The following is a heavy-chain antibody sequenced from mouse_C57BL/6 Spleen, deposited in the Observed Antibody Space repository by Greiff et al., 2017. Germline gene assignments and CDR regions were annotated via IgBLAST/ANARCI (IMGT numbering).Heavy chain of an antibody. J-gene: IGHJ2*01. V-gene: IGHV1-26*01. D-gene: IGHD2-1*01. CDR3: ARSYGNYPVDY. CDR2: INPNNGGT. CDR1: GYTFTDYY. Sequence: EVQLQQSGPELVKPGASVKISCKASGYTFTDYYMNWVKQSHGKSLEWIGDINPNNGGTSYNQKFKGKATLTVDKSSSTAYMELRSLTSEDSAVYYCARSYGNYPVDYWGQGTTLTVSS.